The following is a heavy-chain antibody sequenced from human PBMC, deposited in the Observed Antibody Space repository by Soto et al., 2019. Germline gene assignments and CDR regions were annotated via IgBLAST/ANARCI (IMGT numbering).Heavy chain of an antibody. CDR1: GGSFSGYY. J-gene: IGHJ4*02. D-gene: IGHD6-13*01. CDR2: INHSGST. V-gene: IGHV4-34*01. CDR3: ARGRGAAAGRGADFDY. Sequence: QVQLQQWGAGLLKPSETLSLTCAVYGGSFSGYYWSWIRQPPGKGLEWIGEINHSGSTNYNPSLKSRVTISVDTSKNQFSLKLSFVTAADTAVYYCARGRGAAAGRGADFDYWGQGTLVTVSS.